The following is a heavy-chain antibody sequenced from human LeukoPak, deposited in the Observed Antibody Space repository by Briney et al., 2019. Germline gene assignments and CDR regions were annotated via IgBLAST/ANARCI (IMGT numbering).Heavy chain of an antibody. V-gene: IGHV4-34*01. Sequence: SETLSLTCAVYGGSFSGYYWNWIRQPPGKGLEWIGGINHSGNTNYNPSLKSRVIISVDTSKNQFSLKLSSVTAADTAVYYCARAIYYYGSGSYYYYMDVWGKGTTVTISS. CDR1: GGSFSGYY. CDR2: INHSGNT. D-gene: IGHD3-10*01. CDR3: ARAIYYYGSGSYYYYMDV. J-gene: IGHJ6*03.